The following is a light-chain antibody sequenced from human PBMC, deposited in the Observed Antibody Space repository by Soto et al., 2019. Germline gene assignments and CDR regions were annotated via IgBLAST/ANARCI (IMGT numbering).Light chain of an antibody. CDR2: EVS. Sequence: QSALTQPPSASGSPGQSVTISCTGTSSDVGGYNYVSWYQQHQGKAPKLMSYEVSKRPSGVPDRFSGSKSGNTASLPVSGLQAEDEADYYCSSYAGSNNLVFGGGTKLTVL. V-gene: IGLV2-8*01. J-gene: IGLJ3*02. CDR3: SSYAGSNNLV. CDR1: SSDVGGYNY.